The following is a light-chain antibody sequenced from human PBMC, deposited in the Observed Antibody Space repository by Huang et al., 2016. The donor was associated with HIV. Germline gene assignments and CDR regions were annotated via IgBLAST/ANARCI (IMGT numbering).Light chain of an antibody. Sequence: EIVMTQSPATLSVSPGERATLSCRASQRVGSNLAWYQQAPGQARRLLIYGESTRATGIPARFSGGGSGTEFTLTITGLQSEDFAVYYCQQSNNWPWTFGQGTKVEIK. J-gene: IGKJ1*01. CDR3: QQSNNWPWT. V-gene: IGKV3-15*01. CDR2: GES. CDR1: QRVGSN.